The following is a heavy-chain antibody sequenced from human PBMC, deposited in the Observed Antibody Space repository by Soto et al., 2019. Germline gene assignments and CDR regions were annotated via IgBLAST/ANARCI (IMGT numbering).Heavy chain of an antibody. J-gene: IGHJ6*02. V-gene: IGHV4-34*01. CDR1: GGSFSGYY. CDR3: ARGGYYGSGSYPPTGYYYYYGMDV. D-gene: IGHD3-10*01. CDR2: INHSGST. Sequence: SETLSLTCAVYGGSFSGYYWSWIRQPPGKGLEWIGEINHSGSTNYNPSLKSRVTISVDTSKNQFSLKLSSVTAADTAVYYCARGGYYGSGSYPPTGYYYYYGMDVWGQGTTVTVSS.